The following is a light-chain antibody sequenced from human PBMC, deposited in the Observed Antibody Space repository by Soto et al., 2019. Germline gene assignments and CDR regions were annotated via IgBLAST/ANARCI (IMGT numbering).Light chain of an antibody. J-gene: IGKJ1*01. CDR2: GAS. CDR3: QHYDSSQWT. V-gene: IGKV3-20*01. Sequence: ESVLTQSPGTLSLSPGERATLSCRASQSVRSKYLAWYQEKPGQAPRLLISGASSRATGIPDRFSGSGSGTDFTLTISKLEPENFVVYYCQHYDSSQWTFGQGTKEEIK. CDR1: QSVRSKY.